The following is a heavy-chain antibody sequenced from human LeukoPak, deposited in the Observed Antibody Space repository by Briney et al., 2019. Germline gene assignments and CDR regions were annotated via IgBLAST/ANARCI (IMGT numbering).Heavy chain of an antibody. D-gene: IGHD2-2*01. CDR1: GFTFSDYA. CDR3: ARSTRSWIDY. Sequence: GRSLRLSCAASGFTFSDYALHWVRQAPGKGLEWVADILYDGSNQYHADSVRGRFTIFRDNSKNALYLQMNSLRIEDTAVYYCARSTRSWIDYWGQGTLVTVSS. J-gene: IGHJ4*02. V-gene: IGHV3-30-3*01. CDR2: ILYDGSNQ.